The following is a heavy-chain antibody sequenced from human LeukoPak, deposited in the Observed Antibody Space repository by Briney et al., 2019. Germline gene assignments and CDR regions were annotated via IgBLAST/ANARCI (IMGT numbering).Heavy chain of an antibody. CDR2: IKEDGSEK. V-gene: IGHV3-7*01. CDR1: GFTFSAYW. D-gene: IGHD5-12*01. Sequence: PGGSLRLSCAASGFTFSAYWMRWVRQAPGKGLEWVASIKEDGSEKYYVDSVKGRFTISRGNAKNSLYLQMNSLRAEDTAVYYCARLTLSANDWCYDYWGQGTLVTVSS. CDR3: ARLTLSANDWCYDY. J-gene: IGHJ4*02.